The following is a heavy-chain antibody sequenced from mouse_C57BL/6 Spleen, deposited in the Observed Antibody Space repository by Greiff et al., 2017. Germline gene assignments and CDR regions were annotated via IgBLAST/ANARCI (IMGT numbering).Heavy chain of an antibody. V-gene: IGHV1-15*01. CDR2: IDPETGGT. J-gene: IGHJ4*01. CDR3: TRSGDY. CDR1: GYTFTDYE. Sequence: VQLQESGAELVRPGASVTLSCKASGYTFTDYEMHWVKQTPVHGLEWIGAIDPETGGTAYNQKFKGQAILTADKSSSTAYMELRSLTSEDSAVYYCTRSGDYWGQGTSVTVSS.